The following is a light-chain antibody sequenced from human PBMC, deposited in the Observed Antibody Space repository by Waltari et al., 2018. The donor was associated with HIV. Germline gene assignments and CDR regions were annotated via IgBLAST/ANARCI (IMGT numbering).Light chain of an antibody. CDR2: WAS. J-gene: IGKJ4*01. Sequence: DIVMTNSPASLACSLGGGATINYNSGRSVFYNSTNQNFLAWYQQKPGQSPKLLFYWASTRASGVPDRFSGSGSGTDFSLTISSLQADDVAVYYCQQYFKIGPTFGGGTKVEIK. CDR3: QQYFKIGPT. CDR1: RSVFYNSTNQNF. V-gene: IGKV4-1*01.